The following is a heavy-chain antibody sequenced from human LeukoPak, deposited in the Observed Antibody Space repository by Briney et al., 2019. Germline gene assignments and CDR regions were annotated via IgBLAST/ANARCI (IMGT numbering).Heavy chain of an antibody. D-gene: IGHD1-26*01. J-gene: IGHJ6*03. CDR1: GFTFSSYG. CDR2: ISSSSSTI. CDR3: VGGSYSYYYYYYMDV. Sequence: GGSLRLSCAASGFTFSSYGMNWVRQAPGKGLEWVSYISSSSSTIYYEDSVKGRFTISRDNAKNSLYLQMNSLRAEDTAVYYCVGGSYSYYYYYYMDVWGKGTTVTVSS. V-gene: IGHV3-48*01.